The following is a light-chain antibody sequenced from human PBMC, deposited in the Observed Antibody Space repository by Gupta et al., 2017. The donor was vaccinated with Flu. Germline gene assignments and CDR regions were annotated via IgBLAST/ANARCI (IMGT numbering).Light chain of an antibody. CDR3: QQTHSTPPT. CDR2: GAS. V-gene: IGKV1-39*01. Sequence: DIQMTQSPSSLSASVGDRVTITCRASQNINTYLNWYQQRPGNSPKLLIYGASSLQSGVPSRFRGSGSGTNFILTISSLQAGDFATYYCQQTHSTPPTFGQGTKLDFK. J-gene: IGKJ2*01. CDR1: QNINTY.